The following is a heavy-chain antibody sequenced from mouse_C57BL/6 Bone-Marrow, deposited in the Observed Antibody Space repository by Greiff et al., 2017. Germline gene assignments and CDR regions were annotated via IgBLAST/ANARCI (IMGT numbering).Heavy chain of an antibody. CDR1: GYTFTDYE. D-gene: IGHD1-1*01. V-gene: IGHV1-15*01. CDR3: TLTTVVATGYFDY. CDR2: IDPETGGT. Sequence: QVQLQQSGAELVRPGASVTLSCKASGYTFTDYEMHWVKQTPVHGLEWIGAIDPETGGTAYNQKFKGKAILTADKSSSTAYMELRSLTSEASAVYYCTLTTVVATGYFDYWGQGTTLTVSS. J-gene: IGHJ2*01.